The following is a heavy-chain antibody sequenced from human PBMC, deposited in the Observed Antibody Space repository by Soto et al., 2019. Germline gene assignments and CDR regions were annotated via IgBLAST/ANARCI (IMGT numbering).Heavy chain of an antibody. D-gene: IGHD3-10*01. V-gene: IGHV5-51*01. J-gene: IGHJ4*01. CDR3: ARHSTSAPKDY. Sequence: VESLKISCNGSGYSFTTDWIAWVRQMPGKGLEWVGIIYPGDSDTRYSPSFEGHVTISVDKSISTAFLQWNSLKASDNAIYYCARHSTSAPKDYWGQGTLVTVSS. CDR1: GYSFTTDW. CDR2: IYPGDSDT.